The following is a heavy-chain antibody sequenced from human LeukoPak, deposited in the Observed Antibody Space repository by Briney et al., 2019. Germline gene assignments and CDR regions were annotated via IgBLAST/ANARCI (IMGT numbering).Heavy chain of an antibody. CDR2: IIPIFGTA. J-gene: IGHJ6*02. CDR1: GGTFSSYA. Sequence: SVKVSCKASGGTFSSYAISWVRQAPGQGLEWMGGIIPIFGTANYAQKFQGRVTITADESTSTAYMELSSLRSEDTAVYYCARDLTAAGNYYYDMDVWGQGTTVTVSS. V-gene: IGHV1-69*13. D-gene: IGHD6-13*01. CDR3: ARDLTAAGNYYYDMDV.